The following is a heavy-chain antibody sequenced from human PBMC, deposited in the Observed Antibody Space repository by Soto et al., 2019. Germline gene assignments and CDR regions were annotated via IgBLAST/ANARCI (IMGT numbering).Heavy chain of an antibody. D-gene: IGHD4-4*01. Sequence: SVKVSCKASGFTFTSSAVQWVRQARGQRLEWIGWIVVGSGNTNYAQKFQERVTITRDMSTSTAYMELSSLRSEDTAVYYCAADESTVSIYYYYGMDVWGQGTTVTVSS. CDR1: GFTFTSSA. J-gene: IGHJ6*02. CDR2: IVVGSGNT. CDR3: AADESTVSIYYYYGMDV. V-gene: IGHV1-58*01.